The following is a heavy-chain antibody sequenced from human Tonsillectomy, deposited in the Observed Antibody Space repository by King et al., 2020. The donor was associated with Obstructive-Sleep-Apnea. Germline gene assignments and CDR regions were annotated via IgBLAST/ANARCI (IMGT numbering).Heavy chain of an antibody. Sequence: LQLQESGPGLVKPSETLSLTCTVSGGSISSSSYYWGWIRQPPGKGLEWIGSIYYSGSTYYNPSLKSRVTISVDPSKIQFSLKLSSVTAADTAVYYCAREGDIVVVPAANMDVWGQGTTVTVSS. V-gene: IGHV4-39*07. D-gene: IGHD2-2*01. CDR1: GGSISSSSYY. CDR2: IYYSGST. J-gene: IGHJ6*02. CDR3: AREGDIVVVPAANMDV.